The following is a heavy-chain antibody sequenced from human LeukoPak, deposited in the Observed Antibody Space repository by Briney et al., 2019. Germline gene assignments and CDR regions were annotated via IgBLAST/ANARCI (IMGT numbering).Heavy chain of an antibody. V-gene: IGHV3-23*01. J-gene: IGHJ4*02. CDR2: VSGGGGST. Sequence: GGSLRLSCATSGFTFSSYAMSWVRQAPGKGLEWVSTVSGGGGSTWYADSVRGRFTISRDNSKNTLYLQMNSLRAEDTAVYYCATYVRGDFDYWGQGTLVTVSS. CDR3: ATYVRGDFDY. D-gene: IGHD3-10*02. CDR1: GFTFSSYA.